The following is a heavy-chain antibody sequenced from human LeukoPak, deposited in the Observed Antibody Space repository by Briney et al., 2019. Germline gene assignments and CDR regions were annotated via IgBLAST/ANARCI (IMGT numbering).Heavy chain of an antibody. D-gene: IGHD3-3*01. CDR1: GFTFSSYG. V-gene: IGHV3-33*01. CDR2: IWYDGSNK. J-gene: IGHJ6*02. Sequence: GRSLRLSCAASGFTFSSYGMHWVRQAPGKGLEWEAVIWYDGSNKYYADSVKGRFTISRDNSKNTLYLQMNSLRAEDTAVYYCAREQYYDFWSGYPYYYYGMDVWGQGTTVTVSS. CDR3: AREQYYDFWSGYPYYYYGMDV.